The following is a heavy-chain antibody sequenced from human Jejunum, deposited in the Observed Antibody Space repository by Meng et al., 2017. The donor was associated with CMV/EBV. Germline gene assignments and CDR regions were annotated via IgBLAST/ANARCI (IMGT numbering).Heavy chain of an antibody. J-gene: IGHJ4*02. CDR1: STSSSSHH. CDR2: IYDSGSA. D-gene: IGHD6-19*01. Sequence: STSSSSHHWGWIPQPPGKGLEWIGNIYDSGSAYYNPSLKSRVSISKDTSKNQFSLRLDSVTAADTAVYYCARVRVHSSGWRPFDYWGRGTLVTVSS. CDR3: ARVRVHSSGWRPFDY. V-gene: IGHV4-39*07.